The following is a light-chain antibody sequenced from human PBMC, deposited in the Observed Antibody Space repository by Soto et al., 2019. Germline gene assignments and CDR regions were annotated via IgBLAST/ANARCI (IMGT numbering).Light chain of an antibody. CDR1: QSVSDN. V-gene: IGKV3-15*01. Sequence: EIVMTQSPATLSVSPGERATLSCRASQSVSDNFAWYQQKPGQAPRLLISGASTRATGIPARFSGSGSGTEFTLTISSLQSEDFGVYYCQHYNRWPLTFGGGTKVDIK. CDR3: QHYNRWPLT. J-gene: IGKJ4*01. CDR2: GAS.